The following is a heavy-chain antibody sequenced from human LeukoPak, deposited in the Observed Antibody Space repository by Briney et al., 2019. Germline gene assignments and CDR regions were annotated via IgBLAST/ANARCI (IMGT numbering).Heavy chain of an antibody. Sequence: SETLSLTCTVSGGSISSYYWSWIRQPPGKGLEWMGYIYYSGSTNYNPSLKSRVTISVDTSKNQFSLKLSSVTAADTAVYYCAREVPGIVATIDYWGQGTLVTVSS. CDR3: AREVPGIVATIDY. V-gene: IGHV4-59*01. J-gene: IGHJ4*02. CDR2: IYYSGST. CDR1: GGSISSYY. D-gene: IGHD5-12*01.